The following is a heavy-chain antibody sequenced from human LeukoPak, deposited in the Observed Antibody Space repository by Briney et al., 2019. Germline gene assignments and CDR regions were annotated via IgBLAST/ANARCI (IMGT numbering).Heavy chain of an antibody. Sequence: PSETLSLTCTVSGGSITSEGYRWGWIRQPPGKGLEWIGQIHYGWTTEYNPSLKSRATISADTSKTQFSLKLSSVTAADTAVYYCAKLVPDPASTDFDSSGQGTLVTVSS. CDR2: IHYGWTT. CDR3: AKLVPDPASTDFDS. J-gene: IGHJ4*02. CDR1: GGSITSEGYR. D-gene: IGHD2-2*01. V-gene: IGHV4-39*01.